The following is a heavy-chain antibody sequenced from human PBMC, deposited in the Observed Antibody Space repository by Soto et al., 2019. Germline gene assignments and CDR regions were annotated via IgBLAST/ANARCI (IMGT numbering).Heavy chain of an antibody. D-gene: IGHD2-2*02. Sequence: SETLSLTCTVSGGSISSSYWSWIRQPPGKGLEWIGYIYDSGSTYYNPSLKSRVTISLDTSKNQFSLKVNSVTAADTAVYYCARGEGAAPGILPAAINWFDPWGQGTMVTVSS. CDR1: GGSISSSY. CDR3: ARGEGAAPGILPAAINWFDP. J-gene: IGHJ5*02. CDR2: IYDSGST. V-gene: IGHV4-59*01.